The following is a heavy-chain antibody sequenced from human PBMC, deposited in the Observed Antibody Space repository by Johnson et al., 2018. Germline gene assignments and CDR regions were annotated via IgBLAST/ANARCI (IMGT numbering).Heavy chain of an antibody. CDR2: ITYNGRGT. V-gene: IGHV3-30*18. Sequence: QVQLVEAGGGVVQPGRSLRLSSAASGFPFATYGIHGVRPAPGKGLEWVAVITYNGRGTYYIASVKGRFTLSRDNSKNPLYLQMNSLRVEDTAMYYCAKPYNWHDENGGFDLWGQGTMVIVSS. CDR3: AKPYNWHDENGGFDL. CDR1: GFPFATYG. J-gene: IGHJ3*01. D-gene: IGHD1-1*01.